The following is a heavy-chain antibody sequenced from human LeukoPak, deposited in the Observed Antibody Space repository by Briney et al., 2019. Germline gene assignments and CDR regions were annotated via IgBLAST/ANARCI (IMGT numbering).Heavy chain of an antibody. CDR3: ATSYCSGGSCYPQYFQH. Sequence: PGGSLRLSCAASGFTVSSNYMSWVRQAPGKGLEWVSLLYSGGNTYYADSAKGRLTISRDNSKNTLYLQMNSLRAEDTAVYYCATSYCSGGSCYPQYFQHWGQGTLVTVSS. V-gene: IGHV3-66*02. D-gene: IGHD2-15*01. J-gene: IGHJ1*01. CDR1: GFTVSSNY. CDR2: LYSGGNT.